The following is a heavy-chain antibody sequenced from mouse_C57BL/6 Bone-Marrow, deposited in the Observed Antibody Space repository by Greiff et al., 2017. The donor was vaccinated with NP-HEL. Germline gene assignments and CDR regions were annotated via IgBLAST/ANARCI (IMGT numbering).Heavy chain of an antibody. J-gene: IGHJ3*01. D-gene: IGHD2-1*01. CDR3: TRDLYHDNQGAWFAY. CDR2: ISSGGDYI. Sequence: EVQLVESGEGLVKPGGSLKLSCAASGFTFSSYAMSWVRQTPEKRLEWVAYISSGGDYIYYADTVKGRFTISRDNARNTLYLQMSSLKSEDTAMYYCTRDLYHDNQGAWFAYWGQGTLVTVSA. V-gene: IGHV5-9-1*02. CDR1: GFTFSSYA.